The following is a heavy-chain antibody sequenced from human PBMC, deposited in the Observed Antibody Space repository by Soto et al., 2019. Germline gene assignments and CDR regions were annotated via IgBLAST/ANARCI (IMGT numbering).Heavy chain of an antibody. D-gene: IGHD3-3*01. CDR1: GGSFSGYY. CDR2: INHSGST. CDR3: ARDRWEWLLYPTSSSYYCMDV. Sequence: SETLSLTCAVYGGSFSGYYWSWIRQPPGKGLEWIGEINHSGSTNYNPSLKSRVTISVDTSKNQFSLKLSSVTAADTAVYYCARDRWEWLLYPTSSSYYCMDVWGEGTTITVSS. J-gene: IGHJ6*04. V-gene: IGHV4-34*01.